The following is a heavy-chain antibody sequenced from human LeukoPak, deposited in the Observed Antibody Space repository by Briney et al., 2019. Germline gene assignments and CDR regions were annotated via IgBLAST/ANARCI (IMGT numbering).Heavy chain of an antibody. CDR1: GYTFTSYG. J-gene: IGHJ6*03. D-gene: IGHD3-22*01. V-gene: IGHV1-18*01. Sequence: ASVKVSCKASGYTFTSYGISWVRQAPGQGLEWMGWISAYNGNTNYAQKLQGRVTMTTDTSTSTAYMELRSLRSDDTAVYYCARDHPDYYDSSGYYYSYYCYYYMDVWGKGTTVTVSS. CDR3: ARDHPDYYDSSGYYYSYYCYYYMDV. CDR2: ISAYNGNT.